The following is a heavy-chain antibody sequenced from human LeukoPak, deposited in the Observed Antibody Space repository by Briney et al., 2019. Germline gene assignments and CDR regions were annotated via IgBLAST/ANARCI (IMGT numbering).Heavy chain of an antibody. V-gene: IGHV3-30*02. CDR3: AAGTPIDGWQGSIDY. CDR1: GFTFSSYG. Sequence: GGSLRLSCAASGFTFSSYGMHWVRQAPGKGLEWVAFIRYDGSNKYYADSVKGRFTISRDNSKNPLYLQMNSLRAEDTAVYYCAAGTPIDGWQGSIDYWGQGTLVTVSS. CDR2: IRYDGSNK. D-gene: IGHD1-7*01. J-gene: IGHJ4*02.